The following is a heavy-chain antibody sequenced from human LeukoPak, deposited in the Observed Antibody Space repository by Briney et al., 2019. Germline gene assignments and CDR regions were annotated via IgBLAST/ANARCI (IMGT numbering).Heavy chain of an antibody. V-gene: IGHV1-18*01. CDR2: ISAYNGNT. CDR3: ARDVVGDYYGSGSGFSDY. Sequence: GASVKASCKASGYTFTSYGISWVRQAPGQGLEWMGWISAYNGNTNYAQKLQGRVTMTTDTSTSTAYMELRSLRSDDTAVYYCARDVVGDYYGSGSGFSDYWGQGTLVTVSS. D-gene: IGHD3-10*01. J-gene: IGHJ4*02. CDR1: GYTFTSYG.